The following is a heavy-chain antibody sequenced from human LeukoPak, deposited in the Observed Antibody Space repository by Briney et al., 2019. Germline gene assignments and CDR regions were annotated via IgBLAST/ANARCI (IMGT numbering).Heavy chain of an antibody. CDR3: VRGGGRDGYFY. J-gene: IGHJ4*02. CDR2: IRQDGSEK. CDR1: GFTLSNYW. Sequence: GGSLRLSCAASGFTLSNYWMSWVRQAPGEGLECVAHIRQDGSEKYYVDSVKGRFTVSRDNTKNSLFLQMNSLRAEDTAVYYCVRGGGRDGYFYWGQGTLVTVSS. D-gene: IGHD5-24*01. V-gene: IGHV3-7*01.